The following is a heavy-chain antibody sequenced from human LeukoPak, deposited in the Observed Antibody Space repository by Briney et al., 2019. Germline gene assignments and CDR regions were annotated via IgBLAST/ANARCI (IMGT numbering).Heavy chain of an antibody. CDR1: GYTFTSYG. CDR3: ARDAVGAMVLYY. D-gene: IGHD5-18*01. V-gene: IGHV1-46*01. Sequence: ASVKVSCKASGYTFTSYGISWVRQAPGQGLEWMGIINPSGGSTSYAQKFQGRVTMTRDTSTTTVYMELSSLRSEDTAVYYCARDAVGAMVLYYWGQGTLVTVSS. J-gene: IGHJ4*02. CDR2: INPSGGST.